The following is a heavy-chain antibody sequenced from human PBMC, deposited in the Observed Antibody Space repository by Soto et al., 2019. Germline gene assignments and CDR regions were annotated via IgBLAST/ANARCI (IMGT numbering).Heavy chain of an antibody. Sequence: GWSLRLSCASSVFTFSSYAMHWVRQAPGKGLEWVAVISYDGSNKYYADSVKGRFTISRDNSKNTLYLQMNSLRAEDTAVYYCARDLWKYDSSGYLAFDIWGQGTMVTVSS. J-gene: IGHJ3*02. V-gene: IGHV3-30-3*01. D-gene: IGHD3-22*01. CDR1: VFTFSSYA. CDR3: ARDLWKYDSSGYLAFDI. CDR2: ISYDGSNK.